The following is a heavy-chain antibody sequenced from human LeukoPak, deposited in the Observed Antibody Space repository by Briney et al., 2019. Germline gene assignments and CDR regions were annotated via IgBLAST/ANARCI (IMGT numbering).Heavy chain of an antibody. V-gene: IGHV3-15*07. CDR1: GFTFSNAW. CDR3: TTPGGYDFWSGYLPDYYGMDV. CDR2: IKSKTDGGTT. J-gene: IGHJ6*02. Sequence: GGPLRLSCAASGFTFSNAWMNWVRQAPGKGLEWVGRIKSKTDGGTTDYAAPVKGRFTISRDDSKNTLYLQMNSLKTEDTAVYYCTTPGGYDFWSGYLPDYYGMDVWGQGTTVTVSS. D-gene: IGHD3-3*01.